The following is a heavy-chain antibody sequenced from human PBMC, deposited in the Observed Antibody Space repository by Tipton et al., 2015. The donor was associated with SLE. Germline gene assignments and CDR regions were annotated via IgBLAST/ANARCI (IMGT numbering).Heavy chain of an antibody. CDR1: GYTFTSYG. D-gene: IGHD5-12*01. Sequence: QSGAEVKKPGASVKVSCKASGYTFTSYGISWVRQAPGQGLEWMGWISAYNGNTNYAQKLQGRVTMTTDTSTSIAYMELRSLRSDDTAVYYCARDRVATINGYYYYGMDVWGQGTTVTVSS. J-gene: IGHJ6*02. CDR3: ARDRVATINGYYYYGMDV. V-gene: IGHV1-18*01. CDR2: ISAYNGNT.